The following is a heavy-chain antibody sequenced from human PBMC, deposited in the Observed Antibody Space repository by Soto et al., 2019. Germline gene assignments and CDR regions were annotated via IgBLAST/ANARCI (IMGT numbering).Heavy chain of an antibody. V-gene: IGHV3-30-3*01. Sequence: GGSLSVSCAASGFTFSSYALHWVRQAPGKGLEWVAAMSFDGYDKYYADSVKGRFTISRDNSMDTLYLQMTSLRVEDTAVYYCARDLKKVVRGIDYWGQGT. CDR1: GFTFSSYA. CDR3: ARDLKKVVRGIDY. D-gene: IGHD3-10*01. CDR2: MSFDGYDK. J-gene: IGHJ4*02.